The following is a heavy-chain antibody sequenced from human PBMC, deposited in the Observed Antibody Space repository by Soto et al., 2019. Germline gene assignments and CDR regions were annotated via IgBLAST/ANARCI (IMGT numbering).Heavy chain of an antibody. J-gene: IGHJ2*01. D-gene: IGHD2-15*01. CDR1: GYTFTNYA. CDR2: ISASTRNT. V-gene: IGHV1-18*01. Sequence: QVQLVQSGAEVKKPGASVKVSCQASGYTFTNYAISWVRQATGQGLEWMGWISASTRNTDQAQNFQGRVTMNIDTSTNTANMELRSLRSDDTAVYYCARCYCSVGSCYACWHFDLWGRGTLVTVSS. CDR3: ARCYCSVGSCYACWHFDL.